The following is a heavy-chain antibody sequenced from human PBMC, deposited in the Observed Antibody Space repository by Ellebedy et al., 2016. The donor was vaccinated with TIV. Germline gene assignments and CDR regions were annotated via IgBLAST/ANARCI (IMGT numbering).Heavy chain of an antibody. Sequence: GESLKISCAASGFTFSSYGMHWVRQAPGKGLEWVSGIFGSGGGISYADSVKGRFTISRDNSKNTLNLQMTSLRPEDTAVYYCAKDAWERARISWEHDHWGQGTLVTVSS. J-gene: IGHJ4*02. CDR3: AKDAWERARISWEHDH. D-gene: IGHD5-24*01. V-gene: IGHV3-NL1*01. CDR2: IFGSGGGI. CDR1: GFTFSSYG.